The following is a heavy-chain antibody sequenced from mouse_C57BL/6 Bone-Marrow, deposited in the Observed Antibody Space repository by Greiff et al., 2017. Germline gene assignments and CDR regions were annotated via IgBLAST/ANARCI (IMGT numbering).Heavy chain of an antibody. D-gene: IGHD4-1*01. CDR3: ARQVWAWFAY. J-gene: IGHJ3*01. CDR1: GFTFSSYG. CDR2: ISSGGSYT. V-gene: IGHV5-6*01. Sequence: EVMLVESGGDLVKPGGSLKLSCAASGFTFSSYGMSWVRQTPDKRLEWVATISSGGSYTYYPASVKGRFTISRDNAKNTLYLQMSSLKSEDTAMYYCARQVWAWFAYWGQGTLVTVSA.